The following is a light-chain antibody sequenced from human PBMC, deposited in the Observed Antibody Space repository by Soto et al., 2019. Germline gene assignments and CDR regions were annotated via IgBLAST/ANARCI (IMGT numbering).Light chain of an antibody. J-gene: IGLJ2*01. Sequence: NFMLTQPHSVSESPGKTVTISCTRSSGSIASNYVQWYQQRPGSAPTTVIYEDNQRPSGVPDRFSGSIDSSSNSASLTISGLKTEDEADYYCQSYDSSNPHVVFGGGTQGTVL. CDR1: SGSIASNY. CDR3: QSYDSSNPHVV. CDR2: EDN. V-gene: IGLV6-57*04.